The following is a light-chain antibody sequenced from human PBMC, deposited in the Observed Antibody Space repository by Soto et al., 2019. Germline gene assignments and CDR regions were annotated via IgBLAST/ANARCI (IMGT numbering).Light chain of an antibody. CDR3: CSYAGSSTYV. Sequence: QSVLTQPASVSGPPGQSITIFCTGTSSVVGSYNLVSWYQQHPGKAPKLMIYEVSKRPSGVSNRFSGSKSGNTASLTISGLQAEDEADYYCCSYAGSSTYVFGTGTKVTVL. CDR2: EVS. J-gene: IGLJ1*01. CDR1: SSVVGSYNL. V-gene: IGLV2-23*02.